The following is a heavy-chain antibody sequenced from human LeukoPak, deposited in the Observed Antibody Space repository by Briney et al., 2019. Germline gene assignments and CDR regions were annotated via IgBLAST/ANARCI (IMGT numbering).Heavy chain of an antibody. CDR3: VRVDSSNWHPTRFDP. CDR1: AGSISIYH. CDR2: IYDSGST. Sequence: SETLSLTCSVSAGSISIYHWSWIRQPPGKGLEWIGYIYDSGSTTYNPSRRSRLTISLDASKHQFSLELSSVTAADTAIYYCVRVDSSNWHPTRFDPWGQGTLVTVSS. D-gene: IGHD1-1*01. V-gene: IGHV4-59*01. J-gene: IGHJ5*02.